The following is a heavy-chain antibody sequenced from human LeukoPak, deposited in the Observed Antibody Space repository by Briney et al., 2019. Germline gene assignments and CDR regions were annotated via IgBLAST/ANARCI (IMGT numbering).Heavy chain of an antibody. J-gene: IGHJ5*02. CDR3: AKAKFPRVEYNWFDP. Sequence: PGGSLRLSCAASGFTFSSCGMHWVRQAPGKGLEWVSGISWNSGSIGYADSVKGRFTISRDNAKNSLYLQMNSLRAEDTALYYCAKAKFPRVEYNWFDPWGQGTLVTVSS. V-gene: IGHV3-9*01. CDR2: ISWNSGSI. CDR1: GFTFSSCG.